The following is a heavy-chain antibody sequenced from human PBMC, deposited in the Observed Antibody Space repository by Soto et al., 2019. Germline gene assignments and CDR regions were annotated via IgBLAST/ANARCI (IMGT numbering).Heavy chain of an antibody. CDR2: IKSKTVGETT. D-gene: IGHD2-2*01. Sequence: TGGSLRLSCAASGIPFSSTYMNWVRQAPGKGLEWVGRIKSKTVGETTDYSAPVKGRSAPSRDDSKNTVSLQMNSLKSEDTAIYYCTTDNCRSSTCYLNFWGQGALVTVSS. J-gene: IGHJ4*02. V-gene: IGHV3-15*07. CDR3: TTDNCRSSTCYLNF. CDR1: GIPFSSTY.